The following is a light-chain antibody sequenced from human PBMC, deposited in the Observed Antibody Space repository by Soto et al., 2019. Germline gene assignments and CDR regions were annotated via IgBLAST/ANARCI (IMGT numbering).Light chain of an antibody. CDR3: QHDYRLPPT. J-gene: IGKJ2*01. V-gene: IGKV3-20*01. Sequence: EIVLTQSPGTLSLSPGEIATLSCRASQNIITYLAWYQQKPGQAPRLLIYGASTRATGVPDRVSGSGSGADFTLTINRLEPEDFAVYFCQHDYRLPPTYGQGTKLEV. CDR2: GAS. CDR1: QNIITY.